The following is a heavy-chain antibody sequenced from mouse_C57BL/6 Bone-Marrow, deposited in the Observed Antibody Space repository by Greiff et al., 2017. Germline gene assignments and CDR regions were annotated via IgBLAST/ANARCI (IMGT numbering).Heavy chain of an antibody. V-gene: IGHV1-81*01. J-gene: IGHJ2*01. CDR2: IYPRSGNT. D-gene: IGHD1-1*01. Sequence: VKLQESGAELARPGASVKLSCKASGYTFTSYGISWVKQRTGQGLEWIGEIYPRSGNTYYNEKFKGKATLTADKSSSTAYMELRSLTSEDSAVYFCARWTTVVAFEDWGQGTTLTVSS. CDR1: GYTFTSYG. CDR3: ARWTTVVAFED.